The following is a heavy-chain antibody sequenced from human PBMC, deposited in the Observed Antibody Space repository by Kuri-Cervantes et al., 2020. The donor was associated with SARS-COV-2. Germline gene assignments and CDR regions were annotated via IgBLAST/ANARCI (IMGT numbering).Heavy chain of an antibody. Sequence: GESLKISCAASGFTFSSYSMNWVRQTPGKGLEWVSSISSSSSYIYYADSVKGRFTISRDNAKNSLYLQMNSLRAEDTAVYYCAGAKMITFGGVIVIRSYYYYMDVWGKGTTVTVSS. CDR1: GFTFSSYS. CDR3: AGAKMITFGGVIVIRSYYYYMDV. J-gene: IGHJ6*03. D-gene: IGHD3-16*02. CDR2: ISSSSSYI. V-gene: IGHV3-21*01.